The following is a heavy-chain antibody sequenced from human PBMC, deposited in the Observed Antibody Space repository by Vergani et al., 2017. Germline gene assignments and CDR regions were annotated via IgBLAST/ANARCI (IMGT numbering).Heavy chain of an antibody. CDR2: IRSKANSYAT. D-gene: IGHD3-3*01. CDR3: TTVLRFLEWQIDY. Sequence: EVQLVESGGGLVQPGGSLKLSCAASGFTFSGSAMHWVRQASGKGLEWVGRIRSKANSYATAYAASVKGRFTISRDDSKNTAYLQMNSLKTEDTAVYYCTTVLRFLEWQIDYWGQGTLVTVSS. J-gene: IGHJ4*02. CDR1: GFTFSGSA. V-gene: IGHV3-73*02.